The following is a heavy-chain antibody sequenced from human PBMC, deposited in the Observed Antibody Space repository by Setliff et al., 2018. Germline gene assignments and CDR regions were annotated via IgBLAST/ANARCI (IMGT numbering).Heavy chain of an antibody. D-gene: IGHD5-12*01. CDR1: GFGFTTFG. V-gene: IGHV1-69*05. J-gene: IGHJ6*03. CDR3: AREGVDIRSSTDYRYYMDV. CDR2: TIPIFGTT. Sequence: SVKVSCKTSGFGFTTFGFSWVRQAPGQGLEWMGGTIPIFGTTNYAQKFQGRVTIITDEFTGTAYMELSSLRTEDTAVYYCAREGVDIRSSTDYRYYMDVWGKGTTVTVSS.